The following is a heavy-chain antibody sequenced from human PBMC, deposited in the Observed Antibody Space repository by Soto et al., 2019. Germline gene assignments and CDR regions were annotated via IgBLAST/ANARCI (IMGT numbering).Heavy chain of an antibody. J-gene: IGHJ4*02. CDR2: IKQDGSEK. V-gene: IGHV3-7*03. CDR1: GFTFSSYW. CDR3: VRGAVAGTFDY. Sequence: GGSLRLSCAASGFTFSSYWMSWVRQAPGKGLEWVANIKQDGSEKYYVDSVKGRFTIARDNAKNSLYLQMNSLRAEDTAVYYCVRGAVAGTFDYWGQGTLVTVSS. D-gene: IGHD6-19*01.